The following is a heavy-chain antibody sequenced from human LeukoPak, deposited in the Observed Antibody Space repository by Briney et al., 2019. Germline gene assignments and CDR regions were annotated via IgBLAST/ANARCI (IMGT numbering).Heavy chain of an antibody. Sequence: ASVKVSCKASGYTFTGYYMHWVRQAPGQGLEWMGWINPNSGGTNYAQKFQGRVTMTRDTSISTAYMELSRLRSDDTAVYYCAREVWGCSSTSCYSLPGYYYYYMDVWGKGTTVTISS. D-gene: IGHD2-2*01. CDR3: AREVWGCSSTSCYSLPGYYYYYMDV. V-gene: IGHV1-2*02. J-gene: IGHJ6*03. CDR1: GYTFTGYY. CDR2: INPNSGGT.